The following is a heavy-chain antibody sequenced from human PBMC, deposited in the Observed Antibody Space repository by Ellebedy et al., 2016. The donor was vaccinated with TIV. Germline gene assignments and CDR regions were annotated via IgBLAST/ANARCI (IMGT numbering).Heavy chain of an antibody. V-gene: IGHV3-7*01. D-gene: IGHD1-26*01. CDR2: INPDGSKE. Sequence: GESLKISXIASGFTFSGRWMSWVRQAPGKGLEWVANINPDGSKEYYLDSVEGRFTISRDNAANSLHLHMNSLRVEDTAVYYCARDIAYGALDYWGQGTLVTVSS. CDR1: GFTFSGRW. CDR3: ARDIAYGALDY. J-gene: IGHJ4*02.